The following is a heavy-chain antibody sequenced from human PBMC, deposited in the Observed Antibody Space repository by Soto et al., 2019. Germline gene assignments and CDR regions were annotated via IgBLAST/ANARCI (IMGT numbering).Heavy chain of an antibody. D-gene: IGHD2-21*01. J-gene: IGHJ5*02. Sequence: HLQLLESGPGLVKASETLSLTCNVSGGSISTSRSYWAWIRQPPGKGLEWLANIFYSGSTYYNPSLASRVTVAVDTSNNEFSLKLRSVTAADTAVYYCARQPTTGDTDLWFDPWGQGTLVTVSS. CDR2: IFYSGST. CDR1: GGSISTSRSY. CDR3: ARQPTTGDTDLWFDP. V-gene: IGHV4-39*01.